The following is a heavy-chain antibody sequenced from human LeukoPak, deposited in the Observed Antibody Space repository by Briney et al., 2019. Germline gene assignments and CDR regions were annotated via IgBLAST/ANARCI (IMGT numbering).Heavy chain of an antibody. CDR1: GGSISSYY. CDR3: ARHDNGDYLDY. CDR2: MYSSGST. D-gene: IGHD2-8*01. J-gene: IGHJ4*02. V-gene: IGHV4-59*08. Sequence: PSETLSLTCTVSGGSISSYYWSWIRQPPGKGLEWIGCMYSSGSTNSSPSLKSRVTISVDTSKNHFSLKLSSVTAADTAVYYCARHDNGDYLDYWGQGTLVTVS.